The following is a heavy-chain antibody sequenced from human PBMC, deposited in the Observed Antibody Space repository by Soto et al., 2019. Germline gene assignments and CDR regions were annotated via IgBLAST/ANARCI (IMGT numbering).Heavy chain of an antibody. Sequence: QVPLVESGGGVVQPGRSLSLSCAASGFTFSNYGMYWVRQAPGKGLEWVAIIWYDGSNKYYADSVKGRFTISRDNSKNTLYLQMNSMRAEDTAVYYCARDLKDSGGWNAFDYWGQGTLVTVSS. CDR3: ARDLKDSGGWNAFDY. CDR2: IWYDGSNK. D-gene: IGHD2-15*01. V-gene: IGHV3-33*01. CDR1: GFTFSNYG. J-gene: IGHJ4*02.